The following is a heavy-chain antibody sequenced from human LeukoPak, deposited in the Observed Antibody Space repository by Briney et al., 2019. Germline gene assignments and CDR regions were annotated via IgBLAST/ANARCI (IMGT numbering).Heavy chain of an antibody. CDR2: IYHSGST. D-gene: IGHD3-22*01. Sequence: SETLSLTCTVSGYSISRGYSWGWIRQPPGKGLEWIGNIYHSGSTNYSPSLKSRVTISVDTSKNQFSLKLSSVAAADTAVYFCAREDYYNSGGYYLDYWGQGTLVTVSS. CDR3: AREDYYNSGGYYLDY. CDR1: GYSISRGYS. J-gene: IGHJ4*02. V-gene: IGHV4-38-2*02.